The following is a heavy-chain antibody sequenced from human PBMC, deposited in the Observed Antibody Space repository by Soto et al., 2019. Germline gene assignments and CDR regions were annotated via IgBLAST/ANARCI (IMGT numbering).Heavy chain of an antibody. V-gene: IGHV1-3*01. D-gene: IGHD6-19*01. J-gene: IGHJ4*02. CDR3: ARASYSSGWYNY. CDR2: INAGNGNT. Sequence: QVQLVQSGAEVKKPGASVKVSCKASGYTFTSYAMHWVRQAPGQRLEWMGWINAGNGNTKYSQKFQGRVTITRDTSASTAYMELSSLRSEDTAVYYGARASYSSGWYNYWGQGTLVTVSS. CDR1: GYTFTSYA.